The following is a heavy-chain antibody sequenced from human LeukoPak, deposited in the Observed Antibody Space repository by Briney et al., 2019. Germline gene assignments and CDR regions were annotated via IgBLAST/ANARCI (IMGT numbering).Heavy chain of an antibody. CDR3: ARGEPVS. Sequence: GGSLRLSCAASGFTVSTNYMTWVRQAPGKGLEGVSVLYSGGSTYYADSVKGRFTISRDNSKNTLYLQMNSLRVEDTAMYYCARGEPVSWGQGTLVIVSS. CDR2: LYSGGST. CDR1: GFTVSTNY. J-gene: IGHJ5*02. V-gene: IGHV3-53*01.